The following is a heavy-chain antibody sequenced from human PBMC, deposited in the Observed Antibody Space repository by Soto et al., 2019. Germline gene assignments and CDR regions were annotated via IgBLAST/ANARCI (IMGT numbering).Heavy chain of an antibody. Sequence: QVQLVESGGGVVQPGRSLSLSCAASGFAFSNFGMKWVRQAPGHGLEWVASITYDGNIQYSADSVQGRFTISRDNSKNTLYLQMSSLRSEDTAVYFCARFWGPVTAAVDDYWGQGTLVTVSS. CDR3: ARFWGPVTAAVDDY. D-gene: IGHD6-13*01. CDR2: ITYDGNIQ. CDR1: GFAFSNFG. V-gene: IGHV3-30*03. J-gene: IGHJ4*02.